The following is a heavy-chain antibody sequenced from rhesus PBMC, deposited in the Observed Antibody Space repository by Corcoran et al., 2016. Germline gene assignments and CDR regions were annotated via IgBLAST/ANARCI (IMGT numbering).Heavy chain of an antibody. CDR2: ISGSGGNT. V-gene: IGHV4-173*01. CDR3: ARGVDYSSSPKGAFDF. Sequence: QLQLQESGPGLVKPSETLSLSCAVSGGSISSNYWSWIRPPPGKGLEWIGRISGSGGNTDDNPSLKSRVTISTDTSENQLALKVTSVTAADTAVYYCARGVDYSSSPKGAFDFWGQGLRVTVSS. CDR1: GGSISSNY. D-gene: IGHD4-4*01. J-gene: IGHJ3*01.